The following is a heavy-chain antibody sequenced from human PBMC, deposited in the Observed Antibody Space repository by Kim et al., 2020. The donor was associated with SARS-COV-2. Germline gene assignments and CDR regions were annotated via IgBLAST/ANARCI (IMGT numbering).Heavy chain of an antibody. CDR3: AHRGSGWTRGYFDY. V-gene: IGHV2-5*02. D-gene: IGHD6-19*01. CDR1: GFSLSTSGVG. Sequence: SGPTLVKPTQTLTLTCTFSGFSLSTSGVGVGWIRQPPGKALEWLALIYWDDDKRHSPSLKSRLTITKDTSKNQVVLTMTNMDPVDTATYYCAHRGSGWTRGYFDYWGQGTLVTVSS. J-gene: IGHJ4*02. CDR2: IYWDDDK.